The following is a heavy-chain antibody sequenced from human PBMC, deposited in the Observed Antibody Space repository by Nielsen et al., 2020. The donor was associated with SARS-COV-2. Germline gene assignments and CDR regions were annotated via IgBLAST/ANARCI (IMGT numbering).Heavy chain of an antibody. J-gene: IGHJ6*03. CDR3: ARDRPLGYCSSTSCRRYMDV. D-gene: IGHD2-2*01. Sequence: SETLSLTCTVSGDSISSGGYYWSWIRQHPGKGLEWIGYIYYSGSTYYNPSLKSRVTISVDTSKNQFSLKLSSVTAADTAVYYCARDRPLGYCSSTSCRRYMDVWGKGTTVTVSS. CDR1: GDSISSGGYY. V-gene: IGHV4-31*03. CDR2: IYYSGST.